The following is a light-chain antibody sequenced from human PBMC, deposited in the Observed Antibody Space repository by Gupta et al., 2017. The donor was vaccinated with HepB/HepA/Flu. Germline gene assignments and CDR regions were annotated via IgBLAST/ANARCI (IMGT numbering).Light chain of an antibody. V-gene: IGKV2-28*01. J-gene: IGKJ1*01. Sequence: DIVMTQSPLSLPVTPGEAASISCRSSQSLLHKNGFNYLHWYLQKPGQSPQLLSYLGSSRASGVPDRFRCSGSGTAFTLEISRVEAEDVGVDYCMQALQTVWTCGQGTKVEIK. CDR1: QSLLHKNGFNY. CDR2: LGS. CDR3: MQALQTVWT.